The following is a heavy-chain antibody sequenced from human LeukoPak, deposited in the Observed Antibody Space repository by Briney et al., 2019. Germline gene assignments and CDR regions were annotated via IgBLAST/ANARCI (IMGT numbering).Heavy chain of an antibody. Sequence: SKTLSLTCAVYGGSFSDYYWSWIRQPPGKGLEWIGEINHSGDTKYNPSLKRRVTISVDTSKNQFSLKVSSVTAADTAVYYCARIQLWPLHYFDYWGQGTLVTVSS. V-gene: IGHV4-34*01. CDR3: ARIQLWPLHYFDY. CDR1: GGSFSDYY. CDR2: INHSGDT. J-gene: IGHJ4*02. D-gene: IGHD5-18*01.